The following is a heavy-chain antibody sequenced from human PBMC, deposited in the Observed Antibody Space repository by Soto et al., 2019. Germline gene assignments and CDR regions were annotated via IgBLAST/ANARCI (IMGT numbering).Heavy chain of an antibody. Sequence: RASVKVSCKASGYTFFTYDISWVRQAPGQGLEWMGWISTYSGDTKYAQKFQGRVTMTTDTSTSTAYMELRSLRSDDTAVYYCATTPRLSGYTYAFDIWGQGTMVTVSS. CDR2: ISTYSGDT. CDR1: GYTFFTYD. V-gene: IGHV1-18*01. J-gene: IGHJ3*02. CDR3: ATTPRLSGYTYAFDI. D-gene: IGHD3-22*01.